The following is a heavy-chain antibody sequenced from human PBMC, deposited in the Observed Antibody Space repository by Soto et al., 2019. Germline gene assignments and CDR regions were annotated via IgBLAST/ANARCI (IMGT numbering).Heavy chain of an antibody. CDR2: IYYNGNT. D-gene: IGHD3-22*01. Sequence: PSETLSLTCTVSGGSISSSAYYWGWIRQPPGEGLEWIGSIYYNGNTYYNPSLKSRLTISIDTSNNQFSMNLRSVTAADTAIYFCARQHHYYESGGGQPARFDYWGQGTRVTVSS. CDR1: GGSISSSAYY. V-gene: IGHV4-39*01. J-gene: IGHJ4*02. CDR3: ARQHHYYESGGGQPARFDY.